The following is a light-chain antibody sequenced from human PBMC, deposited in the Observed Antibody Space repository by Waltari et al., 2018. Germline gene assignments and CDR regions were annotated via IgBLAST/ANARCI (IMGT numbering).Light chain of an antibody. J-gene: IGLJ1*01. CDR1: ALPKQY. CDR3: QSADSSAYYV. CDR2: KDS. V-gene: IGLV3-25*03. Sequence: SYELTQPPSVSVSPGQTARITCSGDALPKQYAYWYQQKPGQAPVLVIYKDSERPSGIPERFSGSSSGKTVTLTISGVQAEDEADYYCQSADSSAYYVFGTGTKVTVL.